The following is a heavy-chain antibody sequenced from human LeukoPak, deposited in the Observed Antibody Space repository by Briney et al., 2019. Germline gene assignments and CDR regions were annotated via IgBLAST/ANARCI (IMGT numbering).Heavy chain of an antibody. CDR1: RFTFNTNT. D-gene: IGHD1-26*01. Sequence: GGSLRLSCAASRFTFNTNTMHWVRQAPGKGLEWVAVISHDGSSKYYAHSVKGRLTISRDNSENTLYLQMNSLRPEDTAVYYCARGSGRYSGAFDIWGLGTMVTVSS. CDR3: ARGSGRYSGAFDI. J-gene: IGHJ3*02. CDR2: ISHDGSSK. V-gene: IGHV3-30*04.